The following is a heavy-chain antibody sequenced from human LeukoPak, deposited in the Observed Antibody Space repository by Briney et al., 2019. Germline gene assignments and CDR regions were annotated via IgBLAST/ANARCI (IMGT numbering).Heavy chain of an antibody. D-gene: IGHD3-22*01. V-gene: IGHV4-59*01. Sequence: SETLSLTCTVSGVSISSYYWSWIRQPPGKGLEWIGYIYYSGSTNYNPSLKSRVTISVDTSKSQFSLKLSSVTAADTAVYYCARGDDYYDSSGYYFDYWGQGTLVTVSS. CDR3: ARGDDYYDSSGYYFDY. CDR2: IYYSGST. CDR1: GVSISSYY. J-gene: IGHJ4*02.